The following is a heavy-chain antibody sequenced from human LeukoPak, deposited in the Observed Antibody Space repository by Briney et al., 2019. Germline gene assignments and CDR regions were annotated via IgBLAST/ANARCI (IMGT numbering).Heavy chain of an antibody. V-gene: IGHV3-48*01. CDR3: AVGATIAFDI. CDR1: GFTFSSYS. Sequence: GSLRLSCAASGFTFSSYSMNWVRQAPGKGLEWVSYISSSSSTIYYADSVKGRFTISRDNAKNSLYLQMNSLRAEDTAVYYCAVGATIAFDIWGQGTMVTVSS. J-gene: IGHJ3*02. CDR2: ISSSSSTI. D-gene: IGHD1-26*01.